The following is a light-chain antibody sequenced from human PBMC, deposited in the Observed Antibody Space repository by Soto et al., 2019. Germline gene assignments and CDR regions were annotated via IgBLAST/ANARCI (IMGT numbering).Light chain of an antibody. CDR3: QGWT. CDR2: DAS. J-gene: IGKJ1*01. V-gene: IGKV1-5*01. CDR1: QSISSW. Sequence: DIQMTQSPSTLSASVGDRVTITCRASQSISSWLAWYQQKPGKDPKLLIYDASSLESGVPSRFSGSGSGTEFTLTISSLQPDDFATYYCQGWTFGQGNKVEIK.